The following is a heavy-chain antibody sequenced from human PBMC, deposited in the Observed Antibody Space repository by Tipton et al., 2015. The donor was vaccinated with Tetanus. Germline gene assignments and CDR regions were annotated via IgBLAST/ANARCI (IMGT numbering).Heavy chain of an antibody. J-gene: IGHJ4*02. CDR2: IYSGGST. CDR1: GFTVSSNY. V-gene: IGHV3-66*01. Sequence: SLRLSCAASGFTVSSNYMSWVRQAPGKGLEWVSVIYSGGSTYYADSVKGRFTISRDNSKNTLYLQMNSLRAEDTAVYYCASVYHSYGDPYFDYWGQGTLVTVSS. D-gene: IGHD4-17*01. CDR3: ASVYHSYGDPYFDY.